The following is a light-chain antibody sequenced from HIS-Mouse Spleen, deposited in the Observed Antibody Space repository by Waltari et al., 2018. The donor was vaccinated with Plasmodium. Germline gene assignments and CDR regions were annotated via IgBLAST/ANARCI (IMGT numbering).Light chain of an antibody. Sequence: EIVMTQSPATLSVSPGERATLSCRASQSVSSNLAVYQQKPCQAPRLLIYGASTRATGIPARFSGSGSGTEFTLTISSLQSEDFAVYYCQQYNNWPPYTFGQGTKLEIK. V-gene: IGKV3-15*01. J-gene: IGKJ2*01. CDR3: QQYNNWPPYT. CDR1: QSVSSN. CDR2: GAS.